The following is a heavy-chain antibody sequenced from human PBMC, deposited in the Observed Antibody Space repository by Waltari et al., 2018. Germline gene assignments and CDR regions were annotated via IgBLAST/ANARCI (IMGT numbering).Heavy chain of an antibody. CDR2: ISYDGSNK. J-gene: IGHJ4*02. V-gene: IGHV3-30-3*01. Sequence: QVQLVESGGGVVQPGRSLRLSCAASGFTFSSYAMHWVRQAPGKGLEWVAVISYDGSNKYYADSVKGRFTISRDNSKNTLYLQMNSLRAEDTAVYYCASYPGDYWGQGTLVTVSS. CDR3: ASYPGDY. CDR1: GFTFSSYA.